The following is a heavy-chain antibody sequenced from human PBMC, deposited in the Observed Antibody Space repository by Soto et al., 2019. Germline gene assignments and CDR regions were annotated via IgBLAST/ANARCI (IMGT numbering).Heavy chain of an antibody. CDR3: AKVWNSMGSRRELRYFDWLFTFDP. V-gene: IGHV3-30*18. D-gene: IGHD3-9*01. CDR1: GFTFSSYG. CDR2: ISYDGSNK. J-gene: IGHJ5*02. Sequence: GGFLRLSCAASGFTFSSYGRHWVRQAPGKGLEWVAVISYDGSNKYYADSVKGRFTISRDNSKNTLYLQMNSLRAEDTAVYYCAKVWNSMGSRRELRYFDWLFTFDPWGQGTLVTVSS.